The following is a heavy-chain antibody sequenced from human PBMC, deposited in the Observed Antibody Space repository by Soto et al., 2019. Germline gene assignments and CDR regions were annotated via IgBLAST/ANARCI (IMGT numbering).Heavy chain of an antibody. D-gene: IGHD5-18*01. CDR3: ARDYVRSRGMDTTLDY. J-gene: IGHJ4*02. Sequence: QVQLVESGGGVVQPGRSLRLSCAASGFTFSSYGMHWVRQAPGRGLEWVAVIWYDGSNKYYADSLKGRFNIFRDNSKNTLELQMNSLRAEDTGVYYCARDYVRSRGMDTTLDYWGQGTLVTVSS. CDR2: IWYDGSNK. V-gene: IGHV3-33*01. CDR1: GFTFSSYG.